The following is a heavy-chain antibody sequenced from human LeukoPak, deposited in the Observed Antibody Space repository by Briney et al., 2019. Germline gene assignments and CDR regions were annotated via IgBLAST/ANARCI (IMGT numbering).Heavy chain of an antibody. CDR1: GFTFSSYA. CDR2: ISYDGSNK. CDR3: ARENSLAVAGTFDY. J-gene: IGHJ4*02. D-gene: IGHD6-19*01. Sequence: GRSLRLSCAASGFTFSSYAMHWVRQAPGKGLEWVAVISYDGSNKYYADSVKGRFTISRDNSKNTLYLQMNSLRAEDTAVYYCARENSLAVAGTFDYWGQASLATV. V-gene: IGHV3-30*04.